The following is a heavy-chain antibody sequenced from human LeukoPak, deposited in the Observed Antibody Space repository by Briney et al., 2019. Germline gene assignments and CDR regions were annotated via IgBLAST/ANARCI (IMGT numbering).Heavy chain of an antibody. J-gene: IGHJ4*02. CDR3: ARADWDTAMIDY. V-gene: IGHV3-21*01. CDR1: GFTFSSSS. CDR2: ISSSSSYI. Sequence: GGSLRLSCAASGFTFSSSSMNWVHQAPGKGLEWVSSISSSSSYIYYADSVKGRFTISRDNAKNSLYLQMNSLRAEDTAVYYCARADWDTAMIDYWGQGTLVTVSS. D-gene: IGHD5-18*01.